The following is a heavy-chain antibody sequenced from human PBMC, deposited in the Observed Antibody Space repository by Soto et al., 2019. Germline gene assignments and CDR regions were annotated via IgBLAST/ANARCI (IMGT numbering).Heavy chain of an antibody. CDR2: ISGSGGST. V-gene: IGHV3-23*01. D-gene: IGHD1-26*01. CDR1: GFTFSSYA. Sequence: EVQLLESGGGLVQPGGSLRLSCVASGFTFSSYAMSWVRQAPGKGLEWVSAISGSGGSTYYADSVKGRFTISRDNSKNTLYLQMNSLRAEDTAVYYCAKATSGSYHVGYDAFDIWGQGTMVTVSS. J-gene: IGHJ3*02. CDR3: AKATSGSYHVGYDAFDI.